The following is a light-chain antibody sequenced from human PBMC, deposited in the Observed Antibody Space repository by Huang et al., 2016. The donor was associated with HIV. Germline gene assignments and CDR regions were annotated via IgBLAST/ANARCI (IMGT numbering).Light chain of an antibody. CDR2: KVS. Sequence: DVVMTQSPLSLPVTLRQPASISCRSNQSLVNSDGNTYLNWFQQRPGQSPRRLIYKVSNRDSGVPDRFSGSGSGTDFTLEIIRVEAEDVAVYYCMQGSHWPPTFGQGTRLDSK. J-gene: IGKJ5*01. CDR3: MQGSHWPPT. CDR1: QSLVNSDGNTY. V-gene: IGKV2-30*01.